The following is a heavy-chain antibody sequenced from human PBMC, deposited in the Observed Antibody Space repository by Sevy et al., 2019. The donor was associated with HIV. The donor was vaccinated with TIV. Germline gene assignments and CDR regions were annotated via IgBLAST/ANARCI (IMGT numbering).Heavy chain of an antibody. CDR3: ARARDYGNFDY. J-gene: IGHJ4*02. CDR1: GFNFSIYG. D-gene: IGHD4-17*01. CDR2: IWYDGSNK. V-gene: IGHV3-33*01. Sequence: GGSLRLSCAASGFNFSIYGMHWVRQAPGKGLEWVALIWYDGSNKYYVDSVKGRFTIFRVNSKNTVYLQMNSLRAEDTAVYYCARARDYGNFDYWGQGTLVTVSS.